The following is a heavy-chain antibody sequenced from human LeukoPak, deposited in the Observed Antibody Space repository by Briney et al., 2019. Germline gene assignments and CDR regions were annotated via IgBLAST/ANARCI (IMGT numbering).Heavy chain of an antibody. CDR3: AKGYCTGGSCYSGDY. CDR1: GFTFSDHY. CDR2: IRNKANSYTT. V-gene: IGHV3-72*01. D-gene: IGHD2-15*01. Sequence: PGGSLRLSCAASGFTFSDHYMDWVRQAPEKGLEWVGRIRNKANSYTTEYAASVKGRLTVSRDDSKNSLYLQMSSLKTEDTAVYYCAKGYCTGGSCYSGDYWGQGTLVTVSS. J-gene: IGHJ4*02.